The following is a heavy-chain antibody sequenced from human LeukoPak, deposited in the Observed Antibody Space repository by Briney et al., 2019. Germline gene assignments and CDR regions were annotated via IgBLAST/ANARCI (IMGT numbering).Heavy chain of an antibody. CDR2: INHSGST. CDR1: GGSFSGYY. V-gene: IGHV4-34*01. Sequence: SETLSLTCAVYGGSFSGYYWSWIRQPPGKGLEWIGEINHSGSTNYNPSLKSRVTISVDTSKNQFYLKLSSVTAADTAVYYCARVRGYRLPYYYYYYMDVWGKGTTVTVSS. CDR3: ARVRGYRLPYYYYYYMDV. J-gene: IGHJ6*03. D-gene: IGHD6-13*01.